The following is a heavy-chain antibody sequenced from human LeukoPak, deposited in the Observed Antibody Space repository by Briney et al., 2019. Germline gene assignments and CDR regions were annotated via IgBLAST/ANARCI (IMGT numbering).Heavy chain of an antibody. CDR3: ARAADYGGNGLDAFDI. V-gene: IGHV3-74*01. J-gene: IGHJ3*02. CDR1: GFTFSNYC. CDR2: ICPDGTVT. D-gene: IGHD4-23*01. Sequence: GGSLRLSCAASGFTFSNYCMHWVRQIPGKGLVWVSRICPDGTVTNYADSVKGRFTISRDNAKNMVFLQMNSLRADDTAVYYCARAADYGGNGLDAFDIWGQGTMVTVSS.